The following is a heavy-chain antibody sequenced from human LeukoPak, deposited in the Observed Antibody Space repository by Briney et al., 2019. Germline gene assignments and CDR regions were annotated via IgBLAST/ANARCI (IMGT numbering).Heavy chain of an antibody. Sequence: GGSLRLSCAASGFTFSSYWMSWVRQAPGKGLEWVANIKKDGIEKYYVESVKGRFTISRDNAKNSLYLQMNSLRAEDTAVYYCARGRYSSRSGGYYFDIWGQGTLVTVSS. V-gene: IGHV3-7*01. J-gene: IGHJ4*02. D-gene: IGHD2-2*01. CDR1: GFTFSSYW. CDR2: IKKDGIEK. CDR3: ARGRYSSRSGGYYFDI.